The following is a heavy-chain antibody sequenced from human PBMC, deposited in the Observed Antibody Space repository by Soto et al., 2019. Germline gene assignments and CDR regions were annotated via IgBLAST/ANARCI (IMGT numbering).Heavy chain of an antibody. Sequence: QVQLVQSGAEVKKPGSSVKVSCKASGGTFSSYAISWVRQAPGQGLEWMGGIIPIFGTANYAQKFQGRVTITADESTRTAYMERSSLRSEVTAVYYCARGRYYGSGSSPFDYWGQGTLVTVSS. V-gene: IGHV1-69*12. J-gene: IGHJ4*02. CDR1: GGTFSSYA. CDR2: IIPIFGTA. CDR3: ARGRYYGSGSSPFDY. D-gene: IGHD3-10*01.